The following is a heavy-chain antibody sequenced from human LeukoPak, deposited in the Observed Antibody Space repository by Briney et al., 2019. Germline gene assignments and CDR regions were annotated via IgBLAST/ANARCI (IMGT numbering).Heavy chain of an antibody. J-gene: IGHJ3*01. V-gene: IGHV5-51*01. CDR3: ARRKYQLLGVFDV. CDR1: GYSFTSYW. D-gene: IGHD2-2*01. Sequence: GESLKISCKGSGYSFTSYWIEWMRQMPGKGLEWMGTIYPGDSDTRYSPSFQGQVTISVDKSISTACLQWSSLKASDTAMYYCARRKYQLLGVFDVWGQGTVLTVSS. CDR2: IYPGDSDT.